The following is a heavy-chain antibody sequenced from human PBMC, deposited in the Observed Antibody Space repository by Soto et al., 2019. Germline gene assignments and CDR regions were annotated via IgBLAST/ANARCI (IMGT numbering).Heavy chain of an antibody. V-gene: IGHV4-30-4*01. CDR1: GGSISSGDYY. CDR3: ARGQAAAPAMDV. D-gene: IGHD6-13*01. J-gene: IGHJ6*02. Sequence: QVQLQESGPGLVKPSQTLSLTCSVSGGSISSGDYYWTWIRQPPGKGLEWIGYISYSGSTFYSPYLKRRVTLSVDRSKNQFSLKLSSVTAADTAVYYCARGQAAAPAMDVWGQGTTVTVSS. CDR2: ISYSGST.